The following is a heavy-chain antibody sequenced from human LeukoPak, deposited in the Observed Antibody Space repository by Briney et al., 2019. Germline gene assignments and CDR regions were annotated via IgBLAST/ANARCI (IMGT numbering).Heavy chain of an antibody. CDR2: IYYSGST. Sequence: PSETLSLTCTVSGGSISSYYWSWIRQPPGKGLEWIGYIYYSGSTNYNPSLKSRVTISVDTSKNQFSLKLSSVTAADTAVYYCARLSRGYCSGGSCYVDYYGMDVWGQGTTVTVSS. CDR3: ARLSRGYCSGGSCYVDYYGMDV. V-gene: IGHV4-59*08. J-gene: IGHJ6*02. D-gene: IGHD2-15*01. CDR1: GGSISSYY.